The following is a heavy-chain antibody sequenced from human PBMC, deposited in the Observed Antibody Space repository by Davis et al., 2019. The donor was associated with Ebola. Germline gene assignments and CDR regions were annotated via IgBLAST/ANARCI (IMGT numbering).Heavy chain of an antibody. CDR2: ISSSSNYI. CDR3: VRDPALVVTGGGWFFGL. D-gene: IGHD2-21*02. Sequence: PGGSLRLSCAASGFTFNTYIMNWVRQAPGKGLEWVSFISSSSNYIYYADSVKGRFTVSRDNAKNSLYLQMNSLRAEDTAVYYCVRDPALVVTGGGWFFGLWGRGTLVTVSS. J-gene: IGHJ2*01. V-gene: IGHV3-21*01. CDR1: GFTFNTYI.